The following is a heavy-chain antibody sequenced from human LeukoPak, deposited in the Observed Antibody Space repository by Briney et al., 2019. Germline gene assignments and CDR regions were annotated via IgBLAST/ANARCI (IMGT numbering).Heavy chain of an antibody. CDR2: INPNSGGT. V-gene: IGHV1-2*02. J-gene: IGHJ4*02. Sequence: ASVKVSCKHSGYTFTGYYMHWVRQAPGQGLEWMGWINPNSGGTNYAQKFQGRVTMTRDTSISTAYMELSRLRSDDTAVYYCARHCSSTSCPPDGNYWGQGTLVTVSS. CDR1: GYTFTGYY. D-gene: IGHD2-2*01. CDR3: ARHCSSTSCPPDGNY.